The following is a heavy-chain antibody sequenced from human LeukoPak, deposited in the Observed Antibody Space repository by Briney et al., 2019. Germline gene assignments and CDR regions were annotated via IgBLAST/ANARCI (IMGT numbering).Heavy chain of an antibody. J-gene: IGHJ4*02. CDR2: IYPRDGST. D-gene: IGHD3-22*01. V-gene: IGHV1-46*01. CDR3: ARGDPSGGYYPDVVDY. CDR1: GYTFTSNY. Sequence: ASVSVSCKASGYTFTSNYIHWVRQAPGQGLEWMGMIYPRDGSTSYAQKFQGRVTVTRDTSTSTVHMELSGLRSEDTAVYYCARGDPSGGYYPDVVDYWGQGTLVTVSS.